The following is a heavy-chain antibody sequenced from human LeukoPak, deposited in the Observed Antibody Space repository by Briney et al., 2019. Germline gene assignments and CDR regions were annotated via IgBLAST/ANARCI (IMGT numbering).Heavy chain of an antibody. CDR1: GFIFGGYW. CDR2: ISSDGSDT. D-gene: IGHD2/OR15-2a*01. J-gene: IGHJ4*02. CDR3: AKDLLALRRTSNFDY. Sequence: GGSLRLSCAASGFIFGGYWMHWVRQAPGEGLVWVSRISSDGSDTNYADSVKGRFTISRDNAKNTLFLQMNSLRVEDTAVYYCAKDLLALRRTSNFDYWGQGTLVTVSS. V-gene: IGHV3-74*01.